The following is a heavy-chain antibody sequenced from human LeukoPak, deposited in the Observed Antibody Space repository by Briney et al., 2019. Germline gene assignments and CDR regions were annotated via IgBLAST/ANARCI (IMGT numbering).Heavy chain of an antibody. CDR3: ARDHYDILTGYYTETHIDY. D-gene: IGHD3-9*01. V-gene: IGHV1-18*01. CDR1: GYTFTSYG. Sequence: EASVKVSCKASGYTFTSYGISWVRQAPGQGLEWMGWISAYNGNTNYAQKLQGRVTMTTDTSTSTAYMELGSLRSDDTAVYYCARDHYDILTGYYTETHIDYWGQGTLVTVSS. CDR2: ISAYNGNT. J-gene: IGHJ4*02.